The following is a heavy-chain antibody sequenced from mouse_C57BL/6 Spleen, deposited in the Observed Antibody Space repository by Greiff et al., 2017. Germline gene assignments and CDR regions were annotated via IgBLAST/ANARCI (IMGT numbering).Heavy chain of an antibody. V-gene: IGHV1-22*01. CDR3: ARAGVYDCYPLAY. Sequence: EVQLQQSGPELVKPGASVKMSCKASGYTFTDYNMHWVKQSHGKSLEWIGYINPNNGGTSYNQKFKGKATLTVNKSSSTAYMELRSLTSEDSAVYCCARAGVYDCYPLAYWGQGTLVTVSA. CDR1: GYTFTDYN. J-gene: IGHJ3*01. CDR2: INPNNGGT. D-gene: IGHD2-3*01.